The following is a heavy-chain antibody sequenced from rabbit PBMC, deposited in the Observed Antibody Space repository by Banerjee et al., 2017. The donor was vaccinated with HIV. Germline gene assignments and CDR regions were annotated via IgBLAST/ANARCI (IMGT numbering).Heavy chain of an antibody. CDR3: ARDEYANGVGYGNYFNF. J-gene: IGHJ4*01. D-gene: IGHD6-1*01. Sequence: QSLEESGGDLVKPGASLTLTCTASGFDFSSNAMCWVRQAPGKGLEWIACIYTGSWGSPYYASWAEGRFTISKTSSTTATLQMTSLTAADTATYFCARDEYANGVGYGNYFNFWGPGTL. CDR2: IYTGSWGSP. CDR1: GFDFSSNA. V-gene: IGHV1S40*01.